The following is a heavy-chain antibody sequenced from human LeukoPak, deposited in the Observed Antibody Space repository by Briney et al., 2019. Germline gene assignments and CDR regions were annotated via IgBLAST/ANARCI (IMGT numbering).Heavy chain of an antibody. D-gene: IGHD5-12*01. CDR3: ARVLSGYDFDY. CDR2: ISFDGGNK. Sequence: PGGSLRLSCAASGFTFSSHGMHWVRQAPGKGLEWVAVISFDGGNKYYADSVKGRFTISRDNSKNTLYLQMNSLRAEDTAVYYCARVLSGYDFDYWGQGTLVTVSS. J-gene: IGHJ4*02. V-gene: IGHV3-30*03. CDR1: GFTFSSHG.